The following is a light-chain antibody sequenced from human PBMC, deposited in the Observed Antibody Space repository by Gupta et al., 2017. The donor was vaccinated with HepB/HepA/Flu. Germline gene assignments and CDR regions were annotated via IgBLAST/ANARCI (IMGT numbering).Light chain of an antibody. CDR2: QDT. CDR1: KLGNNY. Sequence: SYELTQAPSVSVSPRQTASITCSGDKLGNNYASWYQQRPGQSPLLVIFQDTKRPSGIPERFSGSNSGNTATLTISGTQAMDEADYYCQAWDSSIGYVFGTGTKVTVL. J-gene: IGLJ1*01. V-gene: IGLV3-1*01. CDR3: QAWDSSIGYV.